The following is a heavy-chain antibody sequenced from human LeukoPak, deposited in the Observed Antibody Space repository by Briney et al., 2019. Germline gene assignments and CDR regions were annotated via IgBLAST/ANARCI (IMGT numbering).Heavy chain of an antibody. V-gene: IGHV4-39*07. J-gene: IGHJ3*02. CDR3: ARAFSGSYYKKGAFDI. CDR1: GGSISSSSYY. CDR2: IYYSGST. Sequence: SETLSLTCTVSGGSISSSSYYWGWIRQPPGKGLEWIGSIYYSGSTYYNPPLKSRVTISVDTSKNQFSLKLSSVTAADTAVYYCARAFSGSYYKKGAFDIWGQGTMVTVSS. D-gene: IGHD1-26*01.